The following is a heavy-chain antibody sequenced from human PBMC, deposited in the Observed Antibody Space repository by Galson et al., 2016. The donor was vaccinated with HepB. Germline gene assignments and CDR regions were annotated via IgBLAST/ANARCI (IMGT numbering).Heavy chain of an antibody. V-gene: IGHV1-69*13. J-gene: IGHJ4*02. CDR2: IIPIFGTA. CDR3: ARASYYYGSGIEY. Sequence: SVKVSCKASGGTFSSFVINWVRQAPGQGLEWMGGIIPIFGTANYAQKFQGRVTVTADESSSTAYMELSSLRSEGTALYYCARASYYYGSGIEYWGQGTLVTVSS. D-gene: IGHD3-10*01. CDR1: GGTFSSFV.